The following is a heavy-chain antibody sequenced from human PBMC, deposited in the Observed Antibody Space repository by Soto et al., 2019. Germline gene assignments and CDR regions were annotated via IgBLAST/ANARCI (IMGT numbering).Heavy chain of an antibody. V-gene: IGHV3-21*02. CDR2: ISSASTYI. D-gene: IGHD4-17*01. CDR3: ASAVTMGWSPQGY. Sequence: EVRLVESGGGLVKPGGSLRLSCIISGFTFNAYTMNWVRQAPGKGLEWVSSISSASTYIYYADSVKGRFTISRDNTNSSLYLQMNSLRTDDTGLYYCASAVTMGWSPQGYWGQGTPVTVSS. J-gene: IGHJ4*02. CDR1: GFTFNAYT.